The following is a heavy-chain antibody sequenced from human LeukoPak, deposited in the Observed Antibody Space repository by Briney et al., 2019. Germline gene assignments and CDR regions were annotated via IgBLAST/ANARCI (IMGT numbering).Heavy chain of an antibody. J-gene: IGHJ4*02. Sequence: SQTLSLTCTVSGGSISSGSYYRSWIRQPAGKGLEWIGRIYTSGSTNYNPSLKSRVTISVDTSKNQFSLKLSSVTAADTAVYYCATASTTVTYFDYWGQGTLVTVSS. D-gene: IGHD4-17*01. CDR2: IYTSGST. V-gene: IGHV4-61*02. CDR3: ATASTTVTYFDY. CDR1: GGSISSGSYY.